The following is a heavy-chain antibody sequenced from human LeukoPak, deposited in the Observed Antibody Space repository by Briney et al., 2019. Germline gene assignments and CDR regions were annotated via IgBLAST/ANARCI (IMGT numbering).Heavy chain of an antibody. V-gene: IGHV3-23*01. CDR3: AKLSRDDYFDY. CDR1: GFTFSSYG. Sequence: GGSLRLSCAASGFTFSSYGLSWVRQAPGEGLEWVSAISGSGVSTYYADSVKGWFTISRDNSKNTLYLQMNSLRAEDTATYYCAKLSRDDYFDYWGQGTLVTVSS. CDR2: ISGSGVST. D-gene: IGHD3-10*01. J-gene: IGHJ4*02.